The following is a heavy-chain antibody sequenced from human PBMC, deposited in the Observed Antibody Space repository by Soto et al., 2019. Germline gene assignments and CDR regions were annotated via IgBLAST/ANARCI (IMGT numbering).Heavy chain of an antibody. D-gene: IGHD3-10*01. J-gene: IGHJ4*02. CDR2: IYWDNDK. Sequence: QITLKESGPTLVKPTQTLTLTCSFSGFSLSTTGVGVGWIRQSPGKALECLAIIYWDNDKRYSPSLKSSVTTTKDTSKNQVVLTVTNMDPVDTGTYYCARSLWFGELHWGQGALVTVSS. CDR3: ARSLWFGELH. V-gene: IGHV2-5*02. CDR1: GFSLSTTGVG.